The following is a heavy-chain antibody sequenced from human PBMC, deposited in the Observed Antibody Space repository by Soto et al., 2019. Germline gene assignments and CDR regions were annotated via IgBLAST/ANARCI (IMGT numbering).Heavy chain of an antibody. CDR3: ARDASAVSTTGFDY. Sequence: QVQLVQSGGGVVQPGRSLRLSCAASGFTFSSSVMHWVRQAPGKGLEWVAVLSYDGRDEYYADSVKGRFTISRDNSKNTLSLRGISLRPEDMALYYCARDASAVSTTGFDYWGQGALVIVSS. CDR1: GFTFSSSV. J-gene: IGHJ4*02. D-gene: IGHD4-17*01. V-gene: IGHV3-30*04. CDR2: LSYDGRDE.